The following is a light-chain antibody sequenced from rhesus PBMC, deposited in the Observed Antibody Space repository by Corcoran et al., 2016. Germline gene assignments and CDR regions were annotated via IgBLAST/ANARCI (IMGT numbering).Light chain of an antibody. CDR1: ENVNNY. CDR3: QQNYGTPYS. CDR2: RAS. Sequence: DIQMTQSPSSLSASVGDRVTITCRARENVNNYLNWYQQKPGKAPKLLIYRASSLQSGVPSTFSGSESGTDYTLTISSLQSEDVATYYCQQNYGTPYSFGQGTKVEI. V-gene: IGKV1-74*01. J-gene: IGKJ2*01.